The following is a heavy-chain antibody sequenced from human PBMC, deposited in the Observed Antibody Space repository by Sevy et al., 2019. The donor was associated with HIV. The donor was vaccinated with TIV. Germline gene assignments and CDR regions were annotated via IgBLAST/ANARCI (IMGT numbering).Heavy chain of an antibody. CDR3: ARALQDYYYALDV. J-gene: IGHJ6*02. CDR2: IYYSGST. Sequence: SETLSLTCTVSGDSISGYYWRWIRQPPGKGLEWIGYIYYSGSTNYNSSLKSRVAISVDTSKNQFSLKLRSVTAADTAVYYCARALQDYYYALDVWGQGTTFTVSS. CDR1: GDSISGYY. V-gene: IGHV4-59*01.